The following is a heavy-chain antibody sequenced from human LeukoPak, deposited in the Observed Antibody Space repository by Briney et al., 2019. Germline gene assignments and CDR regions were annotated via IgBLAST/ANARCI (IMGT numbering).Heavy chain of an antibody. D-gene: IGHD4-23*01. CDR1: GYRFTSYW. V-gene: IGHV5-10-1*01. Sequence: GESLKISCKGSGYRFTSYWISWVRQMPGKGLEWMGRIDPSDSYIKYSPPFQGHVTISADKSISTAYLQWSSLEASDTAMYYCARDSVVTAGGAFDIWGQGTMVTVSS. CDR2: IDPSDSYI. CDR3: ARDSVVTAGGAFDI. J-gene: IGHJ3*02.